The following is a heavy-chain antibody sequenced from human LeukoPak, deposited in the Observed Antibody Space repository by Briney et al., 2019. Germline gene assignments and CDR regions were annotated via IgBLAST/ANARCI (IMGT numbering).Heavy chain of an antibody. Sequence: SETLSLTCTVSGGSISSYYWSWIRQPPGKGLEWIGSIYYSGSTYYNPSLKSRVTISVDTSKNQFSLKLSSVTAADTAVYYCARHSPVGIYYFDYWGQGTLVTVSS. D-gene: IGHD1-26*01. CDR3: ARHSPVGIYYFDY. CDR2: IYYSGST. V-gene: IGHV4-39*01. CDR1: GGSISSYY. J-gene: IGHJ4*02.